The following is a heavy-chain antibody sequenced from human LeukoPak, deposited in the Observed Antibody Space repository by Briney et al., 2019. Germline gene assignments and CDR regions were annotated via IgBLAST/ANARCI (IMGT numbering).Heavy chain of an antibody. CDR1: GLTFSNTW. Sequence: GGSLRLSCAASGLTFSNTWVTWVRQFPGKELEWVANINGDGSVKNHVDSVKGRFTISRDNARNSLYLQMNSLRAEDTAIYYCARDPAYGALDYWGPGTLVTVSS. CDR2: INGDGSVK. D-gene: IGHD4-17*01. V-gene: IGHV3-7*01. CDR3: ARDPAYGALDY. J-gene: IGHJ4*02.